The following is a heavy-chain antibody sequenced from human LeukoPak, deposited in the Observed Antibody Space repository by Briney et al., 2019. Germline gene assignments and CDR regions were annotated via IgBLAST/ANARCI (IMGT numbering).Heavy chain of an antibody. Sequence: GASVKVSCKASGYTFTTYALHWVRQAPGQRLEWMGWVDAGNGNIQYSQKFQGRVTISWDTSASTAYMELSSLRSEDTAVYYCATGDTGLLDYWGQGTLVTVSS. J-gene: IGHJ4*02. D-gene: IGHD3-10*01. CDR3: ATGDTGLLDY. CDR2: VDAGNGNI. V-gene: IGHV1-3*01. CDR1: GYTFTTYA.